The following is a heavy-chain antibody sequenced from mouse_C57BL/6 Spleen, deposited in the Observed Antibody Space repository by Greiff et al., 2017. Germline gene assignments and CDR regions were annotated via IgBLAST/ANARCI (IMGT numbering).Heavy chain of an antibody. CDR2: ISSGSSTI. J-gene: IGHJ4*01. V-gene: IGHV5-17*01. Sequence: DVQLVESGGGLVKPGGSLKLSCAASGFTFSDYGMHWVRQAPEKGLEWVAYISSGSSTIYYADTLKGRFTISRDNAKNTLFLQMTSLRSEDTAMYYCARKVHYSYAMDYWGQGTSVTVSS. CDR1: GFTFSDYG. CDR3: ARKVHYSYAMDY. D-gene: IGHD1-1*01.